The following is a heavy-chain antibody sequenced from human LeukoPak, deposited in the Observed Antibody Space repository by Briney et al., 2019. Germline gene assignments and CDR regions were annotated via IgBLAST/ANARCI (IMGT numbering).Heavy chain of an antibody. CDR3: ASGSTTVVTSYFDY. CDR1: GYTFTSYG. D-gene: IGHD4-23*01. CDR2: INPSGGST. J-gene: IGHJ4*02. V-gene: IGHV1-46*01. Sequence: ASVKVSCKASGYTFTSYGISWVRQAPGQGLEWMGIINPSGGSTSYAQKFQGRVTMTRDTSTSTVYMELSSLRSEDTAVYYCASGSTTVVTSYFDYWGQGTLVTVSS.